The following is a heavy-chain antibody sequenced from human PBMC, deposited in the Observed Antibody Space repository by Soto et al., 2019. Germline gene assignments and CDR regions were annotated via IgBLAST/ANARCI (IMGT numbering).Heavy chain of an antibody. Sequence: SETLSLTCTVSGGSISSSSYYWGWIRQPPGKGQEWIGSIYYSESTYYNTSLKSRVSLSLDTSKNQFSLKLCSVTAADMSVYYCSRRTYYGDYLDAFDIWGQGTMVTVSS. CDR2: IYYSEST. D-gene: IGHD4-17*01. V-gene: IGHV4-39*01. CDR1: GGSISSSSYY. J-gene: IGHJ3*02. CDR3: SRRTYYGDYLDAFDI.